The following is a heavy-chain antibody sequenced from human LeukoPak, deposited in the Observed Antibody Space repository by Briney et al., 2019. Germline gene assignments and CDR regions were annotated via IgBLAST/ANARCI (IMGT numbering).Heavy chain of an antibody. J-gene: IGHJ4*02. Sequence: PGGSLRLSCATSGFSLSGYWMNWVRQPPGKGLEWVANIKAGGSEKYYVDSVKGRFTISRDDAKRTVDLQMDNLRTEDTAVYYCAYRNNFEYWGQGTLVTVSS. CDR1: GFSLSGYW. CDR2: IKAGGSEK. CDR3: AYRNNFEY. D-gene: IGHD1-26*01. V-gene: IGHV3-7*05.